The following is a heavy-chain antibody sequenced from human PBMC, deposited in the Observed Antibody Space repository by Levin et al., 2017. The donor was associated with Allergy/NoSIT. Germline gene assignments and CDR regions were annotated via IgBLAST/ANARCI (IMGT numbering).Heavy chain of an antibody. V-gene: IGHV3-72*01. Sequence: GGSLRLSCAASGFTFSDHYMDWVRQAPGKGLEWVGRTRNKANSYTTEYAASVKGRFTISRDDSKNSLYLQMNSLKTEDTAVYYCARETYILTLYYYYYYMDVWGKGTTVTVSS. CDR2: TRNKANSYTT. J-gene: IGHJ6*03. CDR1: GFTFSDHY. D-gene: IGHD3-9*01. CDR3: ARETYILTLYYYYYYMDV.